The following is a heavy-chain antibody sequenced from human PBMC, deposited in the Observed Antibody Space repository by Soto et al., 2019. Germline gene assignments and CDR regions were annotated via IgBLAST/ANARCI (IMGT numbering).Heavy chain of an antibody. CDR1: GGSISSGGYY. D-gene: IGHD3-3*01. CDR2: IYYSGST. Sequence: PSETLSLTCTVSGGSISSGGYYWSWIRRHPGKGLEWIGYIYYSGSTYYNPPLKSRVTISVDTSKNQFSLKLSSVTAADTAVYYCARSYDFWSGYPGYWGQGTLVTVSS. J-gene: IGHJ4*02. V-gene: IGHV4-31*03. CDR3: ARSYDFWSGYPGY.